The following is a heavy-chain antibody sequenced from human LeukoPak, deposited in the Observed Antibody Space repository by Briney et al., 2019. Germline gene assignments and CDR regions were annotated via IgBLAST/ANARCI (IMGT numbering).Heavy chain of an antibody. CDR1: GYSISSGYY. CDR2: IYHSGTT. Sequence: SETLSLTCAVSGYSISSGYYWGWIRPPPGKGLEWIGNIYHSGTTYYSPSLKSRVTISVDTSKNQFSLKLSSVTAADTAVYYCARGVGVWGEGTTVTVSS. V-gene: IGHV4-38-2*01. CDR3: ARGVGV. J-gene: IGHJ6*04.